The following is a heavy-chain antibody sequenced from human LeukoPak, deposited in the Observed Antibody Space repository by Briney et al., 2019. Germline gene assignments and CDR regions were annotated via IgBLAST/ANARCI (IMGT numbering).Heavy chain of an antibody. Sequence: SETLSLTCTVSGGSISSSSYYWGWIRQPPGKGLEWIGYIYYSGSTNYNPSLKSRVTISVDTSKNQFSLKLSSVTAADTAVYYCATKGLYSNSPFDYWGQGTLVTVSS. J-gene: IGHJ4*02. CDR1: GGSISSSSYY. D-gene: IGHD4-11*01. CDR3: ATKGLYSNSPFDY. CDR2: IYYSGST. V-gene: IGHV4-61*05.